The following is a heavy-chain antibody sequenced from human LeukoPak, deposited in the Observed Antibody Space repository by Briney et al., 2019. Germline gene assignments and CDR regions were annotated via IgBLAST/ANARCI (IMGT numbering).Heavy chain of an antibody. CDR2: ISGSGGNT. D-gene: IGHD6-6*01. CDR3: AKAGYRGSSVNYFDY. CDR1: GFTFSSYA. Sequence: GGSLRLSCAPSGFTFSSYAMGWVRQAPGKGLEWLSAISGSGGNTYYTDSVKGRFTISRDNSQNTLSLQMNSLRAEDTAVYFCAKAGYRGSSVNYFDYWGQGTLVTVSS. V-gene: IGHV3-23*01. J-gene: IGHJ4*02.